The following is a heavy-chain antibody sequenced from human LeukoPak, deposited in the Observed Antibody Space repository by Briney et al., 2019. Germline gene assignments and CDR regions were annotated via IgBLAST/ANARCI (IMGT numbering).Heavy chain of an antibody. CDR2: ISASGITT. CDR3: AKGHGDWPGNYFDD. D-gene: IGHD4-17*01. V-gene: IGHV3-23*01. CDR1: GFIFSNYG. Sequence: GGSLRLSCAAPGFIFSNYGMNWVRQAPGKGLEWVSAISASGITTNSADSVRGRLSTSRDNSKSTLYLHIYSLRAEDTAVYYCAKGHGDWPGNYFDDWGQGTLVSVSS. J-gene: IGHJ4*02.